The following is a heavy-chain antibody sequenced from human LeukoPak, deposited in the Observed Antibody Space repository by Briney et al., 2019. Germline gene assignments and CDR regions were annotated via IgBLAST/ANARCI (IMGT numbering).Heavy chain of an antibody. D-gene: IGHD3-16*02. CDR2: IKSKTDGGTT. CDR1: GFTFSNAW. CDR3: TTENGAITFGGVIAPGFFDY. V-gene: IGHV3-15*01. J-gene: IGHJ4*02. Sequence: GGSLRLSCAASGFTFSNAWMSWVRQAPGKGLEWVGRIKSKTDGGTTDYAAPVKGRFTISRDDSKNTLYLQMNSLKTEDTAVYYCTTENGAITFGGVIAPGFFDYWGQGTLVTVSS.